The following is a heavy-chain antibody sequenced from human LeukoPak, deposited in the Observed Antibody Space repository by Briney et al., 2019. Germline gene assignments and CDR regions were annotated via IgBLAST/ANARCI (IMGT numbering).Heavy chain of an antibody. CDR1: GVLISTYY. V-gene: IGHV4-59*01. J-gene: IGHJ4*01. CDR3: ATTWYYDTRGYLFDD. CDR2: VYYNGDI. Sequence: SETLSLTCSGSGVLISTYYWSWIRQSPGKRLEWIAYVYYNGDIMYRHSHKSRVIISLATSKNQFFLNMAPITDAAAAVYFWATTWYYDTRGYLFDDWGHGTLVTVSS. D-gene: IGHD3-22*01.